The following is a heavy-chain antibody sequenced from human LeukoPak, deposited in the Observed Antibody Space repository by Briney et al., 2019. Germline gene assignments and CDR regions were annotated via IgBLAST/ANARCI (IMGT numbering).Heavy chain of an antibody. CDR1: GFTVSSNY. V-gene: IGHV3-66*01. D-gene: IGHD6-19*01. CDR3: ARAAVAGTNYFDP. CDR2: IYSGGST. J-gene: IGHJ5*02. Sequence: PGGSLRLSCAASGFTVSSNYMTWVRQAPGKGLEWVSVIYSGGSTYYADSVKGRFTISRDNSKSTLYLQMNRLRVEDTAVYYCARAAVAGTNYFDPWGQGTLVTVSS.